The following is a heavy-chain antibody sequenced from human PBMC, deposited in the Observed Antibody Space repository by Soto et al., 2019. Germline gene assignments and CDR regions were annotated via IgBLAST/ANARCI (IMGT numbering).Heavy chain of an antibody. V-gene: IGHV3-74*01. CDR3: ARSAYSDYFYYYYIDV. CDR2: INSDGRST. J-gene: IGHJ6*03. D-gene: IGHD4-17*01. CDR1: GFTVSSYW. Sequence: EVQLVESGGGLVQPGGSLRLSCAASGFTVSSYWMHWVRHSPGKGLVWVSRINSDGRSTNYADSVKGRFTISSDNAKKTLYLQMNSLRAEDTAVYYCARSAYSDYFYYYYIDVWGKGTTVTVSS.